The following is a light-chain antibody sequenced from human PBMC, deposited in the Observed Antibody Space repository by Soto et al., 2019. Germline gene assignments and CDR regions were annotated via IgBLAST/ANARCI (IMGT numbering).Light chain of an antibody. J-gene: IGKJ1*01. CDR3: QQHYTTPWT. CDR1: QSVLYSSNSKNY. Sequence: DIVMTQSPESLAVPLGERATIKCNSSQSVLYSSNSKNYLAWHQQKPGQPPKMLIYWASTRKSGVPDRFSGSGSGTDFTLTIRSLQAEDVAVYYCQQHYTTPWTFGQGTRVELK. CDR2: WAS. V-gene: IGKV4-1*01.